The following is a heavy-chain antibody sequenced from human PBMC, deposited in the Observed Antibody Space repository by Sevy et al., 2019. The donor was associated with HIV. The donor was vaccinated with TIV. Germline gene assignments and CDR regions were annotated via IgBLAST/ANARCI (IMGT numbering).Heavy chain of an antibody. CDR1: GFTFSSYW. V-gene: IGHV3-74*01. J-gene: IGHJ6*02. Sequence: GGSLRLSCAASGFTFSSYWMHWVRQAPWNGLVWVSRINSDGSSTSYADSVKGRFTISRDNAKNTLYLQMNSLRAEDTVVYYCARDYGDFWSGYYYGMDVWGQGTTVTVSS. CDR2: INSDGSST. D-gene: IGHD3-3*01. CDR3: ARDYGDFWSGYYYGMDV.